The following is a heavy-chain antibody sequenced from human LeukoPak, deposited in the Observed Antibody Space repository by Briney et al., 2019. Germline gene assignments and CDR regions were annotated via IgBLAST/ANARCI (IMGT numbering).Heavy chain of an antibody. D-gene: IGHD6-13*01. CDR1: GFTVSRNY. J-gene: IGHJ4*02. V-gene: IGHV3-66*01. CDR2: IYSGGST. Sequence: PGGSLRLSCAASGFTVSRNYMSWVRQAPGKGLEWVSVIYSGGSTYYADSVKGRFTITRDNSKNTLYLQMNSLRAEDTAVYYCARDRAAGNWGYDYWGQGTLVTVSS. CDR3: ARDRAAGNWGYDY.